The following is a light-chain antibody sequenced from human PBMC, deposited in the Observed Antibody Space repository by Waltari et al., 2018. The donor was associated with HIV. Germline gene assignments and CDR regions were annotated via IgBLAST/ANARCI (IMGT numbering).Light chain of an antibody. J-gene: IGLJ3*02. CDR3: CSYADNYTWV. CDR2: DVN. Sequence: QSALTQPRSMSGSPGQSVTISCTGTSSDVGGYNYVSWYQQHPGKAPKLMLFDVNKRPSGVPDRCSGSKSGNTASLTISGLQAEDEADYYCCSYADNYTWVFGGGTKLTVL. V-gene: IGLV2-11*01. CDR1: SSDVGGYNY.